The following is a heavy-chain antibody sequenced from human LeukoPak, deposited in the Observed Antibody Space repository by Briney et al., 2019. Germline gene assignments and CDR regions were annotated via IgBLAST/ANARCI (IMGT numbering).Heavy chain of an antibody. Sequence: ASVKVSCKASGGTFSSCAISWVRQAPGQGLEWMGRIIPIFGTANYAQKFQGRVTITTDESTSTAYMELSSLRSEDTAVYYCAREFGGAEAGPTFDYWGQGTLVTVSS. CDR3: AREFGGAEAGPTFDY. CDR2: IIPIFGTA. CDR1: GGTFSSCA. D-gene: IGHD3-16*01. J-gene: IGHJ4*02. V-gene: IGHV1-69*05.